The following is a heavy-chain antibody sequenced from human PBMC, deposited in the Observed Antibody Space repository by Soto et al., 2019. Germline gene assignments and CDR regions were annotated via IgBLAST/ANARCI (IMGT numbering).Heavy chain of an antibody. J-gene: IGHJ4*01. CDR3: ARHLVGSTRGNFDY. CDR1: GYSFTSYW. Sequence: SCKTSGYSFTSYWIGWVRQMPGKGMEWMGNIYPYDSDTRYSPSFQGQVTISADTSITTAYLQWSGLRASDTAMYFCARHLVGSTRGNFDYWGQGTLVTVSS. D-gene: IGHD2-2*01. V-gene: IGHV5-51*01. CDR2: IYPYDSDT.